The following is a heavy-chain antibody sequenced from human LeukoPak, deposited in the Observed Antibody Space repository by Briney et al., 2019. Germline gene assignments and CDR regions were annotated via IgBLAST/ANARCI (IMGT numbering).Heavy chain of an antibody. Sequence: ASVKVSCKASGYTFTGYYIHWVRRAPGQGLEWMGWINPNSGATVYAQNLQGRVTMTRDMSISTVYMELSSLRSDDTAMYYCAVVLMGVTTDYWGQGTLVTVSS. CDR3: AVVLMGVTTDY. D-gene: IGHD1-26*01. J-gene: IGHJ4*02. CDR2: INPNSGAT. V-gene: IGHV1-2*02. CDR1: GYTFTGYY.